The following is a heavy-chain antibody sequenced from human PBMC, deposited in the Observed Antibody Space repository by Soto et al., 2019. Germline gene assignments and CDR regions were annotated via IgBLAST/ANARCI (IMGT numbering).Heavy chain of an antibody. Sequence: GESLKISCKGSGYSFTSYWIGWVRQMPGKGLEWMGIIYPGDSDTRYSPSFQGQVTISADKSISTAYLQWSSLKASDTAMYYCARLRVAVAGTNYCYGMDVWGQGTTVTVSS. V-gene: IGHV5-51*01. CDR2: IYPGDSDT. J-gene: IGHJ6*02. D-gene: IGHD6-19*01. CDR3: ARLRVAVAGTNYCYGMDV. CDR1: GYSFTSYW.